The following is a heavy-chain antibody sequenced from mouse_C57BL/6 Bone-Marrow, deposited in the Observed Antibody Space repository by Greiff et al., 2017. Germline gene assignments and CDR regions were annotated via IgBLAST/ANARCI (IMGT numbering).Heavy chain of an antibody. Sequence: EVQLQESGGGLVKPGGSLKLSCAASGFTFSSYAMSWVRPTPGKRLEWVATISDGGSYTYYPDNVKGRFTISRDNAKINRYLQMSHLKSEDTAMYYCARGAGTWGYYFDDWGQGTTLTVSS. CDR2: ISDGGSYT. V-gene: IGHV5-4*01. D-gene: IGHD3-3*01. J-gene: IGHJ2*01. CDR3: ARGAGTWGYYFDD. CDR1: GFTFSSYA.